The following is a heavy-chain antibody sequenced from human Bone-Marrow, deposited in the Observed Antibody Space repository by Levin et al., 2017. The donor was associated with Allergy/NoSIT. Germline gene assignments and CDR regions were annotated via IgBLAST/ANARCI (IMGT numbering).Heavy chain of an antibody. D-gene: IGHD3-3*01. Sequence: SETLSLNCTVSGGSVSSDEDFWSWIRQPPGKALEWIGSIDHSESTYYNPSLESRLTLSLDASNNQFSVTLSSVTAADTAVYYCDSSIAIFGVVMTSPFASWGQGTLVTVSS. J-gene: IGHJ4*02. V-gene: IGHV4-30-4*01. CDR2: IDHSEST. CDR1: GGSVSSDEDF. CDR3: DSSIAIFGVVMTSPFAS.